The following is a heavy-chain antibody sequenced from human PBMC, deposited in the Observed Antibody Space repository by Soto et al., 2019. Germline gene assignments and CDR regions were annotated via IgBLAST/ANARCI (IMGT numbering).Heavy chain of an antibody. CDR2: MSPTSGAT. CDR3: ARDLRGSNSY. J-gene: IGHJ4*02. CDR1: GFTFSGYG. V-gene: IGHV3-48*02. D-gene: IGHD1-26*01. Sequence: GGSLRLSCAASGFTFSGYGMSWVRQAPGKGLEWVSYMSPTSGATYYADSVKGRFTISRDNAQNSLHLQMNSLRDEDTAVYYCARDLRGSNSYWGQGTLVTVSS.